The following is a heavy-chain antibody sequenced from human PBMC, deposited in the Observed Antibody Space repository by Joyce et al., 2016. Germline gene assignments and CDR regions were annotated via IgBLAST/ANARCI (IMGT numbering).Heavy chain of an antibody. CDR1: GGSLSGYY. V-gene: IGHV4-34*01. D-gene: IGHD3-10*01. Sequence: QVQLQEWGAGLLKPSETLSLTCAVYGGSLSGYYWSWIRQAPGLGLEWIGEVKDRGRTNYNPSRKRGGTTSMETSKNQFALRLTTVTAADTAVYCCARARRGIILARGEMGEYLQHWGRGTVVIVSS. J-gene: IGHJ1*01. CDR3: ARARRGIILARGEMGEYLQH. CDR2: VKDRGRT.